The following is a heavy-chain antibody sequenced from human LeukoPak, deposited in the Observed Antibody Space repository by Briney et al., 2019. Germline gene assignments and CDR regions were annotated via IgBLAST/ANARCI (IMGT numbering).Heavy chain of an antibody. V-gene: IGHV3-21*01. D-gene: IGHD3-22*01. CDR1: GFTFSSYS. CDR2: ISSSSNYI. Sequence: GGSLRLSCAASGFTFSSYSMNWVRQAPGKGLEWVSSISSSSNYIYYADSVKGRFTISRDNAKNSLYLQMNSLRAEDTAVYYCAQNFYDSSGLYFDYWGQGTLVTVSS. CDR3: AQNFYDSSGLYFDY. J-gene: IGHJ4*02.